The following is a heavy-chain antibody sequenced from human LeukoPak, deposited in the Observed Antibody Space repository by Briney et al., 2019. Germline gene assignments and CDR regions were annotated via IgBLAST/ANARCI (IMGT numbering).Heavy chain of an antibody. CDR1: GFTFSSYG. D-gene: IGHD3-10*01. Sequence: GGSLRLSCAASGFTFSSYGMHWVRQAPGKGLEWVANIKQDGSEKYYVDSVEGRFTISRDNAKNSLNLQMNSLRAEDAAVYYCARDRSYYYGSGKCYFDYWGQGTLVTVSS. CDR2: IKQDGSEK. J-gene: IGHJ4*02. CDR3: ARDRSYYYGSGKCYFDY. V-gene: IGHV3-7*01.